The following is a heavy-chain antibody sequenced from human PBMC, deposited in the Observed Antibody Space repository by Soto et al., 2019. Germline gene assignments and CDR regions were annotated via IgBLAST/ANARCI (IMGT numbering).Heavy chain of an antibody. CDR3: ARGPFGTLSWFDP. D-gene: IGHD1-1*01. J-gene: IGHJ5*02. V-gene: IGHV3-48*02. Sequence: PGGSLRLSCVDSGFTFSTYDMNWVRQAPGKGLEWVSYISSSSRTIYYADSVKGRFTISRDNAKSSLYLQMNSLRDEDTAVYYCARGPFGTLSWFDPWGQGTLVTVSS. CDR1: GFTFSTYD. CDR2: ISSSSRTI.